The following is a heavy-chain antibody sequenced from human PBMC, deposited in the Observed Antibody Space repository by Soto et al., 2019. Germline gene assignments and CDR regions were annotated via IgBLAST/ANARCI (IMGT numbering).Heavy chain of an antibody. D-gene: IGHD6-6*01. J-gene: IGHJ6*02. CDR1: GFTFDDYT. CDR3: AKTGDSIAAPHYYYGMDV. CDR2: ISWDGGST. Sequence: GGSLRLSCAASGFTFDDYTMHWVRQAPGKGLEWVSLISWDGGSTYYADSVKGRFTISRDNSKNSLYLQMNSLRTEDTALYYCAKTGDSIAAPHYYYGMDVWGQGTTVTVSS. V-gene: IGHV3-43*01.